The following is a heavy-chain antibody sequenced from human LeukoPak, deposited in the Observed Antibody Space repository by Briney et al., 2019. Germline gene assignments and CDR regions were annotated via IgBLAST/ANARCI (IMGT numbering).Heavy chain of an antibody. D-gene: IGHD1-14*01. J-gene: IGHJ4*02. CDR3: ARGNTGIFYVFDY. CDR2: IFPIFGTP. V-gene: IGHV1-69*06. Sequence: SVKLSCTASGGTFSIYAISWVRQAPGQGLEWRLGIFPIFGTPNSAHKFQGRVTITADKSTSTAYMELSRMRSEDTAVYHCARGNTGIFYVFDYWGQGTLVTVSS. CDR1: GGTFSIYA.